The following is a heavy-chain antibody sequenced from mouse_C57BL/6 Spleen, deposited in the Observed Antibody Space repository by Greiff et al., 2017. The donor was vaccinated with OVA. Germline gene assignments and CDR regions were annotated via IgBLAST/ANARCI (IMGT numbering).Heavy chain of an antibody. V-gene: IGHV1-47*01. D-gene: IGHD1-1*01. CDR1: GYTFTTYP. CDR2: FHPYNDDT. CDR3: ARAAYGSSSWFAY. Sequence: VQVVQSGAELVKPGASVKMSCKASGYTFTTYPIEWMKQNHGKSLEWIGNFHPYNDDTKYNEKFKGKATLTVDKSSSTVYLELSRLTSDDSAVYYCARAAYGSSSWFAYWGQGTLVTVSA. J-gene: IGHJ3*01.